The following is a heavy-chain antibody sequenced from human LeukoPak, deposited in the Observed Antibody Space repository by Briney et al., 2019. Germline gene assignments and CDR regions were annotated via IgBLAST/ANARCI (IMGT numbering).Heavy chain of an antibody. CDR3: ATVTLIAAAVDWFDP. Sequence: PGGSLRLSCAASGFTFSDYYMSWIRQAPGKGLEWVSYSSSSGSTIYYADSVKGRFTISRDNAKNSLYLQMNSLRAEDTAVYYCATVTLIAAAVDWFDPWGQGTLVTVSS. V-gene: IGHV3-11*01. D-gene: IGHD6-13*01. CDR2: SSSSGSTI. CDR1: GFTFSDYY. J-gene: IGHJ5*02.